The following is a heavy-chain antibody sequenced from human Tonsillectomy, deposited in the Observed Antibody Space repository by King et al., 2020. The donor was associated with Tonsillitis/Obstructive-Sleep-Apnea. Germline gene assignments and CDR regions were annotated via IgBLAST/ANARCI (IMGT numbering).Heavy chain of an antibody. CDR3: TTALWCGELRIDY. CDR2: IKSKTDGGTT. CDR1: GFTFSNAW. D-gene: IGHD3-10*01. Sequence: VQLVESGGGLVKPGGSLRLSCAASGFTFSNAWMSWVRQAPGKGLEWVGRIKSKTDGGTTDYAAPVKGRFTISREDSKNTLYLQMNSLKTEDTAVYYCTTALWCGELRIDYWGQGTLVTVSS. V-gene: IGHV3-15*01. J-gene: IGHJ4*02.